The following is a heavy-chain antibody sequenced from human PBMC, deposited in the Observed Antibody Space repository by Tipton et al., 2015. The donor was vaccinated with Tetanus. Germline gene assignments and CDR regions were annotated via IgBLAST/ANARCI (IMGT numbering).Heavy chain of an antibody. CDR2: SWYDGTDK. Sequence: SLRLSCAASGFIFSSYGIHWVRQAPGKGLAWLAVSWYDGTDKYYAESVKGRFTLSRDNSKNTLYLQMNSLRAEDTALYYWAREADCSGGSCFSGDFDTWGQGTQVTVSS. D-gene: IGHD2-15*01. CDR1: GFIFSSYG. V-gene: IGHV3-33*01. J-gene: IGHJ4*02. CDR3: AREADCSGGSCFSGDFDT.